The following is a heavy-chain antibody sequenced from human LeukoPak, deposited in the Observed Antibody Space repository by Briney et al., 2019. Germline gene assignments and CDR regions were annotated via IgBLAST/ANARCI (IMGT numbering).Heavy chain of an antibody. D-gene: IGHD3-10*01. Sequence: GGSLRPSCAASGFTLSSYAMSWVRQAPGKGLEWVSSISASGGSTNYADSVKGRFTISRDNSKNTVYLQMNSLRAEDTAVYYCAKVMKGSERLTMVRGVIIKTAGLYYMDVWGKGTTVTVSS. CDR1: GFTLSSYA. J-gene: IGHJ6*03. CDR2: ISASGGST. V-gene: IGHV3-23*01. CDR3: AKVMKGSERLTMVRGVIIKTAGLYYMDV.